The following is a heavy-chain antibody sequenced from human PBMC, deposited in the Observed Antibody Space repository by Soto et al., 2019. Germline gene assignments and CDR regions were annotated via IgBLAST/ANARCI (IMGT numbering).Heavy chain of an antibody. V-gene: IGHV4-30-4*01. CDR1: GGSISSGDYY. D-gene: IGHD5-12*01. Sequence: QVQLQESGPGLVKPSQTLSLTCTVSGGSISSGDYYWSWIRQPPGKGLEWIGYIYYSGSTYYNPSLTSRVTISVDTSKNQSTLKLSSVTAADTAVYYCAREGAYGGYAWGGGYFDYWGQGTLVTVSS. CDR2: IYYSGST. CDR3: AREGAYGGYAWGGGYFDY. J-gene: IGHJ4*02.